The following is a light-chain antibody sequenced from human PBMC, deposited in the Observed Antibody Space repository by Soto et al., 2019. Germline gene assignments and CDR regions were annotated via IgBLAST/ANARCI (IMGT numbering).Light chain of an antibody. Sequence: QSALTQSASVSGSPGQSITISCTGTSSDVGGYNYVPWYQQHPGKAPKLIIYDVSNRPSGVSTRFSGSKSGNTASLTISGLQAEDEADYSCSSYTSTNSWVFGGGTQLTVL. CDR1: SSDVGGYNY. CDR2: DVS. V-gene: IGLV2-14*01. J-gene: IGLJ3*02. CDR3: SSYTSTNSWV.